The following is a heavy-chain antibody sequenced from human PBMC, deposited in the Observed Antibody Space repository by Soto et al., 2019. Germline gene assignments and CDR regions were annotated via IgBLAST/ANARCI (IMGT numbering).Heavy chain of an antibody. CDR2: ISGSGGST. Sequence: PGGSLRLSCAASGFTFSSYAMSWVRQAPGKGLEWVSAISGSGGSTYYADSVKGRFTISRDNSKNTLYLQMNSLRAEDTAVYYCAKGMRIQLWFLQLPDYWGQGTLVTVSS. D-gene: IGHD5-18*01. J-gene: IGHJ4*02. CDR1: GFTFSSYA. V-gene: IGHV3-23*01. CDR3: AKGMRIQLWFLQLPDY.